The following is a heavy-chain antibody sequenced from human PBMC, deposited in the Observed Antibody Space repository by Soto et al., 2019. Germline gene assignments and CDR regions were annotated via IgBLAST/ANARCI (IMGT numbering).Heavy chain of an antibody. D-gene: IGHD1-26*01. CDR3: ARDLSWETALEEGDY. V-gene: IGHV4-30-4*01. CDR1: GGSISSGDYY. CDR2: IYYSGST. Sequence: TLSLTCTVSGGSISSGDYYWSWIRQPPGKGLEWIGYIYYSGSTYYNPSLKSRVTISVDTSKNQFSLKLSSVTAADTAVYYCARDLSWETALEEGDYWGQGTLVTVSS. J-gene: IGHJ4*02.